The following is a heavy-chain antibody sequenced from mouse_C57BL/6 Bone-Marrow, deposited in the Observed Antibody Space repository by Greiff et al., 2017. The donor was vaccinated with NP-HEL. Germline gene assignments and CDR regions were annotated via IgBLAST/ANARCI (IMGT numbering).Heavy chain of an antibody. CDR3: ASRVLPMDY. CDR2: ISYDGSN. CDR1: GYSITSGYY. D-gene: IGHD1-1*01. V-gene: IGHV3-6*01. J-gene: IGHJ4*01. Sequence: EVKLMESGPGLVKPSQSLSLTCSVTGYSITSGYYWNWIRQFPGNKLEWMGYISYDGSNNYNPSLKNRISITRDTSKNQFFLKLNSVTTEDTATYYCASRVLPMDYWGQGTSVTVSS.